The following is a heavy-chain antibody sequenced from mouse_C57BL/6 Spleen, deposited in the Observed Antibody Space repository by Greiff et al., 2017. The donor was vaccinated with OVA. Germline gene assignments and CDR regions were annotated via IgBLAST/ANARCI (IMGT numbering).Heavy chain of an antibody. D-gene: IGHD2-1*01. J-gene: IGHJ3*01. CDR2: IYPGDGDT. CDR1: GYAFSSYW. CDR3: ARGDDLPLAY. Sequence: QVHVKQSGAELVKPGASVKISCKASGYAFSSYWMNWVKQRPGKGLEWIGQIYPGDGDTNYNGKFKGKATLTADKSSSTAYMQLSSLTSEDSAVYFCARGDDLPLAYWGQGTLVTVSA. V-gene: IGHV1-80*01.